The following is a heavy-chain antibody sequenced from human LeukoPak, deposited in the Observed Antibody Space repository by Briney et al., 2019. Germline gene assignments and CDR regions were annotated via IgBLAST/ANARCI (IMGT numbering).Heavy chain of an antibody. CDR3: VSAHPLFYMDV. CDR2: ITSTSSST. V-gene: IGHV3-48*01. J-gene: IGHJ6*03. CDR1: GFTFNGYN. Sequence: GGSLRLSCATSGFTFNGYNMNWVRQAPGKGLEWISYITSTSSSTSYADSVKGRFSISRDNAKNSLYLQMKNLRAADTAVYYCVSAHPLFYMDVWGKGTTVTVSS.